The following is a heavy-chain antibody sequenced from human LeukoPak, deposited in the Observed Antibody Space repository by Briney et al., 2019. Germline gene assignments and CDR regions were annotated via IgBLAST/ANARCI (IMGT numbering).Heavy chain of an antibody. J-gene: IGHJ4*02. D-gene: IGHD3-3*01. Sequence: GRSLRLSCAASGFTFSSYAMHWVRQAPGKGLEWVAVISYDGSNKYYADSVKGRFTISRDNSKNTLYLQMNSLRAEDTAVYYCARSNTYYDFWSGSPPIDYWGQGTLVTVSS. CDR3: ARSNTYYDFWSGSPPIDY. CDR2: ISYDGSNK. V-gene: IGHV3-30-3*01. CDR1: GFTFSSYA.